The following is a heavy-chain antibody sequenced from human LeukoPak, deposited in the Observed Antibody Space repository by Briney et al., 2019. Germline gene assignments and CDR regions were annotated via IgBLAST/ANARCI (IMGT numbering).Heavy chain of an antibody. CDR3: ARVGHSSGRTEDIDY. V-gene: IGHV3-66*01. Sequence: TGGSLRLSCAASGFTVSSNYMSWVRQAPGKGLEWVSVIYSGGSTYYADSVKGRFTISRDNSKNTLYLQMNSLRAEDTAVYYCARVGHSSGRTEDIDYWGQGTLVTVSS. J-gene: IGHJ4*02. D-gene: IGHD6-19*01. CDR2: IYSGGST. CDR1: GFTVSSNY.